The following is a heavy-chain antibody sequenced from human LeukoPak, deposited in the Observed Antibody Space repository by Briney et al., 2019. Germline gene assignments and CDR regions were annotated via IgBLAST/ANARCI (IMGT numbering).Heavy chain of an antibody. CDR2: INPNSGGT. Sequence: ASVKVSCKASGYTFTGYYMHWVRQAPGQGLEWMGWINPNSGGTNYAQKFQGRVTMTRDTSISTAYMELSRLRSDDTAVYYCARRAAGRPGADYFQHWGQGILVTVSS. D-gene: IGHD3-10*01. CDR1: GYTFTGYY. V-gene: IGHV1-2*02. CDR3: ARRAAGRPGADYFQH. J-gene: IGHJ1*01.